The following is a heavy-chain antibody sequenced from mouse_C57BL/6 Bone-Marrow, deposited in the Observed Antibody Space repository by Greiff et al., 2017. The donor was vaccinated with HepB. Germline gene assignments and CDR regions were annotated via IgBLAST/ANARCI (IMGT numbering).Heavy chain of an antibody. CDR3: TTILWNY. D-gene: IGHD1-1*01. V-gene: IGHV14-4*01. J-gene: IGHJ2*01. CDR1: GFNIKDDY. Sequence: EVQLQQSGAELVRPGASVKLSCTASGFNIKDDYMHWVKQRPEQGLEWIGWIDPENGDTEYASKFQGKATITADTSSNTAYLQLSSLTSEDTAVYYCTTILWNYWGPGTTLTVSS. CDR2: IDPENGDT.